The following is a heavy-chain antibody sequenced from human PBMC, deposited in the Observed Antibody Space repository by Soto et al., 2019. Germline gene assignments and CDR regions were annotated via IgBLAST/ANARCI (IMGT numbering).Heavy chain of an antibody. J-gene: IGHJ6*02. CDR3: ARGDTTFYYYYGMDV. V-gene: IGHV1-69*13. CDR1: GGTFSSYA. Sequence: SVKVSCKASGGTFSSYAISWVRRAPGQGLEWMGGIIPIFGTANYAQKFQGRVTITADESTSTAYMELSSLRSEDTAVYYCARGDTTFYYYYGMDVWGQGTTVTVSS. CDR2: IIPIFGTA. D-gene: IGHD1-1*01.